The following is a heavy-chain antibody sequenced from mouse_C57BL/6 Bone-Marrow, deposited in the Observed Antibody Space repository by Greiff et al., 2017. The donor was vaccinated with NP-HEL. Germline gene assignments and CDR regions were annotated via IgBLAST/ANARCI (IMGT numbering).Heavy chain of an antibody. CDR3: ARDGSSWYFEV. CDR2: IYPGDGDT. V-gene: IGHV1-82*01. Sequence: VQLQQSGPELVKPGASVKISCKASGYAFSSSWMNWVKQRPGKGLEWIGRIYPGDGDTNYNGKFKGKATLTADKSSSTAYMQLSSLTSEDSAVYFCARDGSSWYFEVWGTGTTVTVSS. D-gene: IGHD1-1*01. CDR1: GYAFSSSW. J-gene: IGHJ1*03.